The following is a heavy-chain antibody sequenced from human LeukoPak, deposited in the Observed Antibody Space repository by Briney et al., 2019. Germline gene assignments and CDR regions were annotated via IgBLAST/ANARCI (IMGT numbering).Heavy chain of an antibody. J-gene: IGHJ2*01. CDR1: GGSISNYY. D-gene: IGHD1-26*01. CDR3: ARRGANSGSYSHFDL. CDR2: IYYSWST. Sequence: SETLSLTCTVSGGSISNYYGNWIRQPPGKGLEWMGKIYYSWSTNYNPSLKSRVTISVDTSKNQFSLKLSSLTAADTAVYYCARRGANSGSYSHFDLWGRGTLVTVSS. V-gene: IGHV4-59*01.